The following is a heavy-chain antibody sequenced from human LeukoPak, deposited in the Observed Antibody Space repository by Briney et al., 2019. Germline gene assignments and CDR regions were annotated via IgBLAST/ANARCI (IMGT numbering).Heavy chain of an antibody. J-gene: IGHJ4*01. V-gene: IGHV4-39*01. D-gene: IGHD3-22*01. CDR3: ARYFTSGYYYFDY. Sequence: SETLSLTCSVSGASISSNEHFWAWVRQSPGKGLEWIGSIYYVGSTYYDPSLKSRVTISVDKSKNQFSLEVTSVTAADTAVYFCARYFTSGYYYFDYWGHGALVTVSS. CDR1: GASISSNEHF. CDR2: IYYVGST.